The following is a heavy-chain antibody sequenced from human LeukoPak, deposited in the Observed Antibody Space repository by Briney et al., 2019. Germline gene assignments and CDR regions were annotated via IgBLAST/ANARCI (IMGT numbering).Heavy chain of an antibody. Sequence: EASVKVSCKASGYTFTDYYIHWVRQAPGQGLEWMGWINPDSGGTNFAQKFQGRVTMTRDTSITTVYMELTRLRSDDTAVYYCARTTEGYAGGPGYSYYYYMDVWGKGTTVTISS. J-gene: IGHJ6*03. CDR3: ARTTEGYAGGPGYSYYYYMDV. V-gene: IGHV1-2*02. D-gene: IGHD5-12*01. CDR2: INPDSGGT. CDR1: GYTFTDYY.